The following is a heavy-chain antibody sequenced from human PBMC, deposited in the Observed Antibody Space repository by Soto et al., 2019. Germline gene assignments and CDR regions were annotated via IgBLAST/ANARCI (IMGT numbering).Heavy chain of an antibody. CDR1: GYTFTSYY. Sequence: ASVKVSCKAPGYTFTSYYMHWVRQAPEQGLEWMGIINPSGGSTSYAQKFQGRVTMTRDTSTSTVYMELSSLRSEDTAVYYCAREMSASGSCHDCWYAFAIWGQGTMVTVSS. V-gene: IGHV1-46*03. CDR3: AREMSASGSCHDCWYAFAI. D-gene: IGHD2-15*01. CDR2: INPSGGST. J-gene: IGHJ3*02.